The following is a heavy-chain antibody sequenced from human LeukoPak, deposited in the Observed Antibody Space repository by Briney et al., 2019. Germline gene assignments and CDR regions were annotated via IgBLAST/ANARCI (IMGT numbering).Heavy chain of an antibody. D-gene: IGHD6-13*01. J-gene: IGHJ4*02. CDR3: ARGIAAAGGFDY. CDR2: MWYDGSNK. Sequence: GGSLRLSCAASGFTFSSYGMHWVRQAPGKGLEWVAVMWYDGSNKYYADSVKGRFTISRDNSKNTLYLQMNSLRAEDTAVYYCARGIAAAGGFDYWGQGTLVTVSS. V-gene: IGHV3-33*01. CDR1: GFTFSSYG.